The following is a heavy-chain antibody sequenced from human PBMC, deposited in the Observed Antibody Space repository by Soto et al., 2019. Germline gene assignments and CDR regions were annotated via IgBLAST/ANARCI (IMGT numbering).Heavy chain of an antibody. CDR3: ARGGPPIDS. V-gene: IGHV1-18*01. CDR1: GYTFTNFG. J-gene: IGHJ4*02. D-gene: IGHD3-16*01. Sequence: QVQLVQSGAEVKKPGASVKVSCKTSGYTFTNFGLSWVRQAPGQGLEWMGWISAYNGNTNYAQNFQGRVTMTTDTSTRTAYMELRSLRPDDTAVYYCARGGPPIDSWGQGTLVTVSS. CDR2: ISAYNGNT.